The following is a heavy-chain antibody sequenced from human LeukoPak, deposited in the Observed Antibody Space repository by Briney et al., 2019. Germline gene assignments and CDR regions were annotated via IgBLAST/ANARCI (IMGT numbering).Heavy chain of an antibody. Sequence: KSSETLSLTCAVYGGSFSGYYWSWIRQPPGKGLEWIGEINHSGSTNYNPSLKSRVTISVDRSKNQFTLKLNSVTAADTAVYYCARENRATVKKAGAPNDYWGQGTLVTVSS. J-gene: IGHJ4*02. CDR1: GGSFSGYY. CDR3: ARENRATVKKAGAPNDY. V-gene: IGHV4-34*01. CDR2: INHSGST. D-gene: IGHD2/OR15-2a*01.